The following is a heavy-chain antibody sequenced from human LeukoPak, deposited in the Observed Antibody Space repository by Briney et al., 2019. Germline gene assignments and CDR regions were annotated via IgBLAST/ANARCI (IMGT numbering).Heavy chain of an antibody. CDR3: ARDGGSSWYFYYYYYMDV. Sequence: PGASVKVSCKASGYTFTGYYMHWVRQAPGQGLEWMGWINPNSGGTNYAQKFQGRVTMTRDTSISTAYMELSRLRSDDTAVYYCARDGGSSWYFYYYYYMDVWGKGTTVTVSS. V-gene: IGHV1-2*02. D-gene: IGHD6-13*01. CDR2: INPNSGGT. J-gene: IGHJ6*03. CDR1: GYTFTGYY.